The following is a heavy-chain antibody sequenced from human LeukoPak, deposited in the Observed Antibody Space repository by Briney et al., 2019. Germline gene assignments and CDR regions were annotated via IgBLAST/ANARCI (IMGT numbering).Heavy chain of an antibody. V-gene: IGHV3-23*01. Sequence: GGSLRLSCAASGFSFSNYALSWVRQSPRQGLEWVSAITSSGDSTYYADSVKGRFTISRDNSKNMLNLHMNSLRAEDTAIYHCAKAAASDTVTTLGVDYWGQGTLVTVSS. CDR1: GFSFSNYA. J-gene: IGHJ4*02. D-gene: IGHD4-17*01. CDR2: ITSSGDST. CDR3: AKAAASDTVTTLGVDY.